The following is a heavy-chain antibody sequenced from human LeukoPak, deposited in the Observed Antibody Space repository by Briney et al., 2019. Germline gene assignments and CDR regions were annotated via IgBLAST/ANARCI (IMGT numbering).Heavy chain of an antibody. CDR3: ASFRFLEWFPWY. CDR1: GYTFTGYY. J-gene: IGHJ4*02. CDR2: INPNSGGT. V-gene: IGHV1-2*02. Sequence: ASVKVCCKASGYTFTGYYMHWVRQAPGQGLEWMGWINPNSGGTNYAQKFQGRVTMTRDTSISTAYMELSRLRSDDTAVYYCASFRFLEWFPWYWGQGTLVTVSS. D-gene: IGHD3-3*01.